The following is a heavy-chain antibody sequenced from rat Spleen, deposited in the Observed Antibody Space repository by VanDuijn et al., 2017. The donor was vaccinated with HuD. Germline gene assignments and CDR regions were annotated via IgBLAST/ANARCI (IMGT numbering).Heavy chain of an antibody. CDR3: TRERYYDGYYPPD. J-gene: IGHJ2*01. CDR2: INKDSRTI. D-gene: IGHD1-12*03. Sequence: EVKLVESGGGLVQPGRSLKLSCAASGFNFNDYWMGWVRQAPGKGLEWIGEINKDSRTIKYSPSLKDKFTVSRDNAQNTLYLQMNKLESDDTAIYYCTRERYYDGYYPPDWGQGVMVTVSS. CDR1: GFNFNDYW. V-gene: IGHV4-2*01.